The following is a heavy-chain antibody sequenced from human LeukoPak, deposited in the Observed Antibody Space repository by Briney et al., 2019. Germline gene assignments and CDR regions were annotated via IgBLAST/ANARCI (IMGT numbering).Heavy chain of an antibody. J-gene: IGHJ4*02. CDR1: GGSISSYY. D-gene: IGHD3-16*01. CDR3: ASSVRSTSYVY. CDR2: IYYSGST. V-gene: IGHV4-59*01. Sequence: SETLSLTCTVSGGSISSYYWSWIRQPPGKGLEWIGYIYYSGSTNYNPSLKSRVTISVDTSKNQFSLKLSSVTAADTAVYYRASSVRSTSYVYWGQGTLVTVSS.